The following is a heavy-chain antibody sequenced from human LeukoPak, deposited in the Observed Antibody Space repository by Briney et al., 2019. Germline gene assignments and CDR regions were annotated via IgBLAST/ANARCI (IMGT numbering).Heavy chain of an antibody. J-gene: IGHJ3*02. D-gene: IGHD2-15*01. Sequence: ASVKVSCKASGYTSTSYGISWVRQAPGQGLEWMGWISAYNGNTNYAQKLQGRVTMTTDTSTSTAYMELRSLRSDDTAVYYCARDLIGRYKYCSGGSCYSGAFDIWGQGTMVTVSS. CDR1: GYTSTSYG. V-gene: IGHV1-18*01. CDR3: ARDLIGRYKYCSGGSCYSGAFDI. CDR2: ISAYNGNT.